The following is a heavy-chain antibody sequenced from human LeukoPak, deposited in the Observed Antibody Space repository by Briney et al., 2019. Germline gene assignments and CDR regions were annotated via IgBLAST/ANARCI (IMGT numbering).Heavy chain of an antibody. J-gene: IGHJ6*02. V-gene: IGHV4-59*08. CDR1: GDSMSNFY. D-gene: IGHD3-10*01. CDR2: VFSSGSV. CDR3: ARQGWFGENYYGMDV. Sequence: PSETLSLTCTVSGDSMSNFYWSWIRQSPGKGLEWIGYVFSSGSVNYNPSLNSRLTISVDTSRNQFSLKLTSMTAADTAVYYCARQGWFGENYYGMDVWGQGTTVTVSS.